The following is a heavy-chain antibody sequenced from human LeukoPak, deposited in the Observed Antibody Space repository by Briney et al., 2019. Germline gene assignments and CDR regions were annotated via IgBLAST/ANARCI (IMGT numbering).Heavy chain of an antibody. CDR1: GFTFSSFA. Sequence: GRSLRLSCAASGFTFSSFAMHWVSQLPGKGLEWVAVIWYDVSNKYYADSVKGRFTIYRDNSNNTLYLQMNSLRAVYTAVYYCAARGDARDFWARGTLVSVLS. CDR2: IWYDVSNK. D-gene: IGHD2-21*01. J-gene: IGHJ4*02. V-gene: IGHV3-33*01. CDR3: AARGDARDF.